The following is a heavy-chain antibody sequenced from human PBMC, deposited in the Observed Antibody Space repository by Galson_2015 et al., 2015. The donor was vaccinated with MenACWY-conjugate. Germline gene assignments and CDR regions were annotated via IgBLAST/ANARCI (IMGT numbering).Heavy chain of an antibody. J-gene: IGHJ4*02. V-gene: IGHV3-66*02. CDR2: IYSGGST. CDR3: ARGGGGRFDY. CDR1: GFTVSSDY. D-gene: IGHD3-16*01. Sequence: LSCAVSGFTVSSDYLSWVRQAPGKGLEWVSVIYSGGSTYYADSVKGRFTISRDSSKNTLYLQMNSLRPEDTAVFYCARGGGGRFDYWGQGALVTVSS.